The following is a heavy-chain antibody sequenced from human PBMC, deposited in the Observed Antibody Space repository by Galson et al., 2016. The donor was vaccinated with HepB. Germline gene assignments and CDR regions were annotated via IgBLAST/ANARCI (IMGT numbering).Heavy chain of an antibody. V-gene: IGHV3-23*01. CDR2: ISGNGGNT. J-gene: IGHJ4*02. Sequence: SLRLSCAASGFTFNTYAMTWVRQAPGKGLEWVSAISGNGGNTYYADSVKGRFTISKDKSKNTLYLQTNSLRVEDTAVYYCAKRQGYTSGRADSWGQGTLVTVSS. CDR1: GFTFNTYA. D-gene: IGHD6-19*01. CDR3: AKRQGYTSGRADS.